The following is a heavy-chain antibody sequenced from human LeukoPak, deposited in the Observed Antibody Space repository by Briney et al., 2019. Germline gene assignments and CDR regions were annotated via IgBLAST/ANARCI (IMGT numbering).Heavy chain of an antibody. CDR2: MHHSGNT. J-gene: IGHJ6*03. V-gene: IGHV4-38-2*02. CDR1: GYSISSGYY. D-gene: IGHD1-1*01. CDR3: AREGVNWREYYYYMDV. Sequence: SETLSLTCTVSGYSISSGYYWGWIRQPPGKGLEWIGSMHHSGNTFYNPSLRSRVTISIDTSKNQFSLKLSSVTAADTAVYYCAREGVNWREYYYYMDVWGKGTTVIVSS.